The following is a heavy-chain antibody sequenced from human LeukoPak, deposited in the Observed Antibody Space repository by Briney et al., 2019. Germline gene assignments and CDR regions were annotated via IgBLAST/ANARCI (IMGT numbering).Heavy chain of an antibody. CDR1: GFTFSHHG. J-gene: IGHJ4*01. Sequence: GGSLRLSCAASGFTFSHHGMHWVRQAPGKGLEWVAVIWSDGSNRFYAGPVKGRFTISRDNSRNTVFLQMNSLRAEDTAMYYCAREAQRGFDYSNSLRYWGHGTLVTVSS. CDR2: IWSDGSNR. CDR3: AREAQRGFDYSNSLRY. D-gene: IGHD4-11*01. V-gene: IGHV3-33*01.